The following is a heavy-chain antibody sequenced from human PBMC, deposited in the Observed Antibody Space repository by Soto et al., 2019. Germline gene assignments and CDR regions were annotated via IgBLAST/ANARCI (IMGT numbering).Heavy chain of an antibody. V-gene: IGHV3-21*01. Sequence: PGGSLRLSCAASGFTFSSYSMNWVRQAPGKGLEWVSSISSSSSYIYYADSVKGRFTISRDNAKNSLYLQMNSLRAEDTAVYYCARAGGIAVAGGFDYWGQGTLVNVS. CDR3: ARAGGIAVAGGFDY. D-gene: IGHD6-19*01. J-gene: IGHJ4*02. CDR1: GFTFSSYS. CDR2: ISSSSSYI.